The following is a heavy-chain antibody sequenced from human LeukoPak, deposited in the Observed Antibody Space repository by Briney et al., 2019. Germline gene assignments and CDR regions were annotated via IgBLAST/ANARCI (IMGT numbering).Heavy chain of an antibody. J-gene: IGHJ6*03. D-gene: IGHD2-2*01. CDR1: GASVTSTGYC. Sequence: PSETLSLTCTVSGASVTSTGYCWAWLRQPPGMGLEWIGSIYDNGNTYYNPPLTSRVTLSLDTSKIQFSLKLSSVTAADTAVYYCAREEYAFNSYMDFWGKGTTVTVSS. CDR3: AREEYAFNSYMDF. CDR2: IYDNGNT. V-gene: IGHV4-39*07.